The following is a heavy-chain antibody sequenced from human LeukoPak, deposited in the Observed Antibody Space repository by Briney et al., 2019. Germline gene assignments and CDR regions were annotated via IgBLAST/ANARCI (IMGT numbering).Heavy chain of an antibody. CDR1: GFTFRTYS. Sequence: GGSLRLSCAASGFTFRTYSMNWVRQAPGKGLEWVSSISSSYNYTYYAESLKGRLTISRDNAKNALYLQMSSLRAEDTAVYYCARADGGDIDYWGQGTLVTVSS. V-gene: IGHV3-21*01. CDR3: ARADGGDIDY. D-gene: IGHD2-21*02. CDR2: ISSSYNYT. J-gene: IGHJ4*02.